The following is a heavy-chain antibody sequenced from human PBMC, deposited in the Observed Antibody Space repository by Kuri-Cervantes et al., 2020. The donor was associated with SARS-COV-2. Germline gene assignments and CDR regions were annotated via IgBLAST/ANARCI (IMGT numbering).Heavy chain of an antibody. Sequence: SETLSLTCTVSGGSVSSGSYYWSWIRQPPGKGLEWIGYIYYSGSTYYNPSLKSRVTISVDTSKNQFSLKLSSVTAADTAVCYCARADVRVMFPMVRGVIGAFDIWGQGTMVTVSS. V-gene: IGHV4-61*01. CDR2: IYYSGST. CDR3: ARADVRVMFPMVRGVIGAFDI. J-gene: IGHJ3*02. D-gene: IGHD3-10*01. CDR1: GGSVSSGSYY.